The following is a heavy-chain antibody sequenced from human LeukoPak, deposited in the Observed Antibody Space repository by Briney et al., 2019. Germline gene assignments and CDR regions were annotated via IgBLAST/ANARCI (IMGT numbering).Heavy chain of an antibody. D-gene: IGHD3-22*01. CDR1: GGSFSGYY. CDR2: INHSGST. CDR3: ARAYYYDSSGYHYFDY. V-gene: IGHV4-34*01. Sequence: PSETLSLTCAVYGGSFSGYYWSWIRQPPGNGLEWIGEINHSGSTNYNPSLKSRVTISVDTSKNQFSLKLSSVTAADTAVYYCARAYYYDSSGYHYFDYWGQGTLVTVSS. J-gene: IGHJ4*02.